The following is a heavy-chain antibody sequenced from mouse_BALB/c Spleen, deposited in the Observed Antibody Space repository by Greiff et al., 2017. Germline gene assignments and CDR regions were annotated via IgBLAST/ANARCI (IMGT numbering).Heavy chain of an antibody. CDR1: GYAFSSYW. J-gene: IGHJ3*01. CDR2: IYPGDGDT. V-gene: IGHV1-80*01. CDR3: ARSPIYYGNYEFAY. Sequence: VQRVESGAELVRPGSSVKISCKASGYAFSSYWMNWVKQRPGQGLEWIGQIYPGDGDTNYNGKFKGKATLTADKSSSTAYMQLSSLTSEDSAVYFCARSPIYYGNYEFAYWGQGTLVTVSA. D-gene: IGHD2-1*01.